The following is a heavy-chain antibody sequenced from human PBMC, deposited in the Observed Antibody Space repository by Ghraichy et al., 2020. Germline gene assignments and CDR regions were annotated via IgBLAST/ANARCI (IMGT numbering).Heavy chain of an antibody. J-gene: IGHJ4*02. CDR2: ISGSSDTT. D-gene: IGHD6-13*01. Sequence: GGSLRLSCAASGFIFSDQTMIWVRQAPGKGLEWISYISGSSDTTYYADSVKGRFTVSRDNAQNSLFLQMSSLRDEDTAVYYCAKTGRFPLPGTGMNRYNWGQGTLVTVSS. V-gene: IGHV3-48*02. CDR3: AKTGRFPLPGTGMNRYN. CDR1: GFIFSDQT.